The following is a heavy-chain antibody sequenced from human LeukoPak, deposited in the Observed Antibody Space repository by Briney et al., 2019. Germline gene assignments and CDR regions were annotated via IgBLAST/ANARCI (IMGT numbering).Heavy chain of an antibody. V-gene: IGHV4-39*07. CDR3: ANGMEGLNAFDI. D-gene: IGHD3-3*01. Sequence: SEILSLTCTVSGGSISSSSYYWGWIRQPPGKGLEWIGSIYYSGSTYYNPSLKSRVTISVDTSKNQFSLKLSSVTAADTAVYYCANGMEGLNAFDIWGQGTMVTVSS. J-gene: IGHJ3*02. CDR2: IYYSGST. CDR1: GGSISSSSYY.